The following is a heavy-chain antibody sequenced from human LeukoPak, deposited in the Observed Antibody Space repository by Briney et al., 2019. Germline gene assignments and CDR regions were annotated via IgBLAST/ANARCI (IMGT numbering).Heavy chain of an antibody. CDR2: ISGDGGGT. V-gene: IGHV3-23*01. CDR1: GFTFTNYA. Sequence: GGSLRLSCAASGFTFTNYAMSWVRQAPGKGLEWVSSISGDGGGTYYADSVKGRFTISRDNSKNTLYLQMNSLRADATAIYYCAKRSPPATYYFDYWGQGTLVTVSS. CDR3: AKRSPPATYYFDY. J-gene: IGHJ4*02.